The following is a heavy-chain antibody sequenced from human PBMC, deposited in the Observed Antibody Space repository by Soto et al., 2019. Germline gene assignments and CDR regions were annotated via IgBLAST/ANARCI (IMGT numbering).Heavy chain of an antibody. CDR1: GGSISSHY. Sequence: SETLSLTCTVSGGSISSHYWSWIRQPPGKGLEWIGYIYYSGSTNYNPSLKSRVTISVDTSKNQFSLKLSSVTAADTAVYYCARVWGGAFDIWGQGTMVTVSS. V-gene: IGHV4-59*11. CDR2: IYYSGST. D-gene: IGHD3-10*01. J-gene: IGHJ3*02. CDR3: ARVWGGAFDI.